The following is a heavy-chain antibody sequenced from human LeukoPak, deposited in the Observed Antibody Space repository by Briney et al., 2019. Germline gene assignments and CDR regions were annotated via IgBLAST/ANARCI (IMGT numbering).Heavy chain of an antibody. Sequence: GRSLRLSCVASGFTFSSYGMHWVRQAPGKGLEWVAVIWYDGSNKYYADSVKGRFTISRDNSKNTLYLQMNSLRAEDTAVYYCAREGYSSGWYYFDYWGQGTLVTVSS. CDR3: AREGYSSGWYYFDY. CDR1: GFTFSSYG. CDR2: IWYDGSNK. D-gene: IGHD6-19*01. V-gene: IGHV3-33*01. J-gene: IGHJ4*02.